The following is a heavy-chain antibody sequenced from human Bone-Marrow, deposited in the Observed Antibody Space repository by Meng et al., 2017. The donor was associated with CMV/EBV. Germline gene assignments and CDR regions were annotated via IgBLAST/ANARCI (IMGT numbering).Heavy chain of an antibody. J-gene: IGHJ6*02. D-gene: IGHD3-16*01. CDR3: ARTPIDGGYYGMDG. CDR2: MSGGVTST. V-gene: IGHV3-23*01. Sequence: GGSLRLSCAASGFTFSSYAMSWVRQAPGKGLEWVSAMSGGVTSTYYADSVKGRFTISRDNSKNTLYLQMNSLRAEDTAIYYCARTPIDGGYYGMDGWGQGTTVTVSS. CDR1: GFTFSSYA.